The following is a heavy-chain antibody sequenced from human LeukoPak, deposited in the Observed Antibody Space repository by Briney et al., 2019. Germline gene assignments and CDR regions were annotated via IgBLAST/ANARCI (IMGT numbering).Heavy chain of an antibody. J-gene: IGHJ5*02. V-gene: IGHV3-48*03. CDR3: ARDPVGYCSSTSCYTPGWFDP. D-gene: IGHD2-2*01. CDR1: GFTFSSYE. Sequence: GGSLRLSCAASGFTFSSYEMNWVRQAPGKGLEWVSYISSSGSTIYYADSVKGRFTISRDNAKNSLYLQMNSLRAEDTAVYYCARDPVGYCSSTSCYTPGWFDPWGQGTLVTVSS. CDR2: ISSSGSTI.